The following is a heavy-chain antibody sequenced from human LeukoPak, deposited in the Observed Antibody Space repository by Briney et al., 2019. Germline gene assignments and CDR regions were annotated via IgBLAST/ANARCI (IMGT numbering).Heavy chain of an antibody. CDR2: IIPMFGTP. J-gene: IGHJ5*02. CDR1: GGTFSNFA. V-gene: IGHV1-69*13. CDR3: ARSDSGGSLWFDP. D-gene: IGHD4-23*01. Sequence: SVKVPCKASGGTFSNFALAWVRQAPGQGLEWMGQIIPMFGTPNYAQKFQGTVTITADASTSTAYMELSSLRSEDTAIYFCARSDSGGSLWFDPWGQGTLVTVSS.